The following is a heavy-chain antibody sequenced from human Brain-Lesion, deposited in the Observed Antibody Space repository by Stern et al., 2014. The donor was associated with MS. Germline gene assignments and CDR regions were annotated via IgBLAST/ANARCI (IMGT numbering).Heavy chain of an antibody. J-gene: IGHJ6*02. D-gene: IGHD2-2*01. Sequence: VQLVESGPGLVKPSQTLSLSCTVSGGSISSGGYYWSWIRQPAGKGLEWIGRIITRGSSGKNPSLKSRVTISKDTSKTHSPQRQNPMTAADTAVYYCARGRVVPGFQYYATDVWGQGTTVIVSS. CDR3: ARGRVVPGFQYYATDV. CDR1: GGSISSGGYY. V-gene: IGHV4-61*02. CDR2: IITRGSS.